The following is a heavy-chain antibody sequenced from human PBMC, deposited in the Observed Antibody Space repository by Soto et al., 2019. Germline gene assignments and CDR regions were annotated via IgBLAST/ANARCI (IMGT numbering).Heavy chain of an antibody. CDR1: GFTVSSNY. J-gene: IGHJ2*01. Sequence: GESLKISCAASGFTVSSNYMSWVRQAPGKGLEWVSVIYSGGSTYYADSVKGRFTISRDNSKNTLYLQMNSLRAEDTAVYYCARIAAAGTGWYFDLWGRGTLVTVSS. D-gene: IGHD6-13*01. CDR2: IYSGGST. CDR3: ARIAAAGTGWYFDL. V-gene: IGHV3-66*01.